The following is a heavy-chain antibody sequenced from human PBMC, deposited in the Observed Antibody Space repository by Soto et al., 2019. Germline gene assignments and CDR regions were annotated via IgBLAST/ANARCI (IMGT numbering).Heavy chain of an antibody. D-gene: IGHD2-2*02. CDR2: IYYSGST. CDR1: GGSISSSSYY. V-gene: IGHV4-39*01. Sequence: QLQLQESGPGLVKPSETLSLTCTVSGGSISSSSYYWGWIRQPPGKGLEWIGSIYYSGSTYYNTSLKSRVTVSVDTSKNQFSLKLSSVTAADTAVYYCARLVGYCSSTSCYIAFDYWGQGTLVTVSS. J-gene: IGHJ4*02. CDR3: ARLVGYCSSTSCYIAFDY.